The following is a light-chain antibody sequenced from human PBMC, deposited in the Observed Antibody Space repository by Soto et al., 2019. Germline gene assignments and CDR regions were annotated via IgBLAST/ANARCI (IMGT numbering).Light chain of an antibody. V-gene: IGKV4-1*01. CDR3: QKYYSTPIN. CDR2: WAS. Sequence: IVMTQSPDSLAVSLGESSTINCNSSQSVLYSSNNKNYLAWYQQKPGQPPKLLIYWASTRESGVPDRFSGSGSGTDFTLTISSLQAEDVAVYYCQKYYSTPINCGQGKRRAIK. J-gene: IGKJ5*01. CDR1: QSVLYSSNNKNY.